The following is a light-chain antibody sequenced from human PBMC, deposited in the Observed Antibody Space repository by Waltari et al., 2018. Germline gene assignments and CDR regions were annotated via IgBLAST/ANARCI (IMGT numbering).Light chain of an antibody. CDR3: CSYAGSSTFPFV. V-gene: IGLV2-23*03. CDR2: EGS. Sequence: QSALPQPASVSGSPGQSITISCTGPSSDVGSYNLVSCYQQHPGKAPKLMIYEGSKRPSGVSNRFSGSKSGNTASLTISGLQAEDEADYYCCSYAGSSTFPFVFGTGTKVTVL. CDR1: SSDVGSYNL. J-gene: IGLJ1*01.